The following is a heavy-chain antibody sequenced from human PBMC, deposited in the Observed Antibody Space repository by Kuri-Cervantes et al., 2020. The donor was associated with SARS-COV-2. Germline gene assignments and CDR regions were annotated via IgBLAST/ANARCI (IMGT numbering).Heavy chain of an antibody. D-gene: IGHD3-3*01. V-gene: IGHV1-69*13. CDR2: IIPIFGTA. Sequence: SVKVSCKASGGTFSSYAISWVRQAPGQGLEWMGGIIPIFGTANYAQKFQGRVTITADESTSTAYMELSSLRSDDTAVYYCARLYHWSGLGVGYWGQGTLVTVSS. J-gene: IGHJ4*02. CDR3: ARLYHWSGLGVGY. CDR1: GGTFSSYA.